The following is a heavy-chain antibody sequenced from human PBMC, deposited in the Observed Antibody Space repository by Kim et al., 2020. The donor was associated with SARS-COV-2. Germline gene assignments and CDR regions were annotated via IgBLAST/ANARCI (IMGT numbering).Heavy chain of an antibody. J-gene: IGHJ4*02. V-gene: IGHV3-23*01. D-gene: IGHD2-15*01. CDR2: ISGSGGST. CDR1: GFTFSSYA. CDR3: AKDLSFGCSGGSCCRGLDY. Sequence: VGSLRLSCAASGFTFSSYAMSWVRQAPGKGLEWVSAISGSGGSTYYADSVKGRFTISRDNSKNTLYLQMNSLRAEDTAVYYCAKDLSFGCSGGSCCRGLDYWGQGTLVTVSP.